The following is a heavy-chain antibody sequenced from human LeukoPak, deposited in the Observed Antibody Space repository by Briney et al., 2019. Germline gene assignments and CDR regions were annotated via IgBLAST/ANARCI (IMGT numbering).Heavy chain of an antibody. CDR2: IYSGGGT. J-gene: IGHJ4*02. CDR1: GFTVSSNY. V-gene: IGHV3-53*01. Sequence: GGSLRLSCAASGFTVSSNYMSWVRQAPGKGLEWVSVIYSGGGTFYADSVKGRFTISRDNSKNTLYLQTNSLRVEDTAVYYCARRAAVSYYFDSWGQGTLVTVSS. CDR3: ARRAAVSYYFDS. D-gene: IGHD2-8*01.